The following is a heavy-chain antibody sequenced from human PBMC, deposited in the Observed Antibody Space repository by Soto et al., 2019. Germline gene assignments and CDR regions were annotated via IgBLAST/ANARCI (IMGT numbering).Heavy chain of an antibody. CDR3: ARERASGITIFGVVPNWFDP. CDR1: GGSISSSSYY. CDR2: IYYSGST. J-gene: IGHJ5*02. Sequence: PSETLSLTCTVSGGSISSSSYYWGWIRQPPGKGLEWIGSIYYSGSTYYNPSLKSRVTISVDTSKNQFSLKLSSVTAADTAVYYCARERASGITIFGVVPNWFDPWGQGTLVTVS. V-gene: IGHV4-39*02. D-gene: IGHD3-3*01.